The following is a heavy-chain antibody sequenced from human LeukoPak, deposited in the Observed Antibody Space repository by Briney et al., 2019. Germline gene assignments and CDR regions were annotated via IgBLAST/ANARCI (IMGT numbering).Heavy chain of an antibody. J-gene: IGHJ6*03. D-gene: IGHD6-6*01. Sequence: SETLSLTCTVSGGSISSYYWSWIRQPPGKGLEWIGYIYYSGSTNYNPSLKSRVTISVDTSKNQFSLKLSSVTAADTAVYYCARGNRPRGGIAARSYYYMDVWGKGTTVTVSS. V-gene: IGHV4-59*01. CDR2: IYYSGST. CDR3: ARGNRPRGGIAARSYYYMDV. CDR1: GGSISSYY.